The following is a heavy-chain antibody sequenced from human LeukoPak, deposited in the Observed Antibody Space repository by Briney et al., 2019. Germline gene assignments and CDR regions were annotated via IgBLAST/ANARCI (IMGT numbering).Heavy chain of an antibody. V-gene: IGHV3-64D*06. CDR3: VKEKGGITVTTKKALDY. D-gene: IGHD4-17*01. Sequence: GESLKISCSASGFTFSSYAMHWVRQAPGKGLEYVSAISSNGGSTYYADSVKGRFTISRDNSKNTLYLQMSSLRAEDTAVYYCVKEKGGITVTTKKALDYWGQGTLVTVSS. CDR2: ISSNGGST. CDR1: GFTFSSYA. J-gene: IGHJ4*02.